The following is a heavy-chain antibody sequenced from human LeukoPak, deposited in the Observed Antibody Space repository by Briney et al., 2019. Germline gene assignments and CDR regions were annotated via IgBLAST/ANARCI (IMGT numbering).Heavy chain of an antibody. CDR3: ARAVAKWELPGY. CDR1: GFTFSSYS. D-gene: IGHD1-26*01. J-gene: IGHJ4*02. V-gene: IGHV3-21*01. CDR2: ISSSSSYI. Sequence: GGSLRLSCAASGFTFSSYSMNWVRQAPGKGLEWVSSISSSSSYIYYADSMKGRFTISRDNAKISLYLQMNSLRAEDTAVYYCARAVAKWELPGYWGQGTLVTVSS.